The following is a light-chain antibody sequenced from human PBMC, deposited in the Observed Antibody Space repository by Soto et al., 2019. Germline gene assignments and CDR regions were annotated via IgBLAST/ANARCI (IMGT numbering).Light chain of an antibody. Sequence: ELVMPQSPATLSVSPGERATLSCRASPSVGRNFAWYQQKPGQAPRLLIYGASTRATGIPARFSGRCTGSEFTLTVSSLQSEVFAIYSCQQYNHWSPLTFGGGTKVEIK. CDR1: PSVGRN. J-gene: IGKJ4*01. CDR3: QQYNHWSPLT. CDR2: GAS. V-gene: IGKV3-15*01.